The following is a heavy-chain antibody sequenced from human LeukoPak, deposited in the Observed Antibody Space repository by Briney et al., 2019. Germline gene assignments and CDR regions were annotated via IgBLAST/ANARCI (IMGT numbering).Heavy chain of an antibody. J-gene: IGHJ4*02. CDR1: GFTFSSYW. CDR3: AREANHGYYDILTGYSHLDY. Sequence: PGGSLRLSCAASGFTFSSYWMHWVRQAPGKGLVWVSRINSDGSSTSYADSVKGRFTISRDNAKNTLYLQMNSLRAEDTAVYYCAREANHGYYDILTGYSHLDYWGQGTLVTVSS. V-gene: IGHV3-74*01. D-gene: IGHD3-9*01. CDR2: INSDGSST.